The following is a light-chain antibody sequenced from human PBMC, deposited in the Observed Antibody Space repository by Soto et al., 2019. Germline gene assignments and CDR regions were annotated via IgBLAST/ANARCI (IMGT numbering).Light chain of an antibody. CDR2: DTS. J-gene: IGKJ5*01. Sequence: EIVLTQSPATLSLSPGERATLSCRASQTVGSYLAWFRQTPGQAPRLLIYDTSIRATGIPARFSGSGSGTDFTLTISSLQPEDFATYYCLQYKNSPITFGQGTRLEI. CDR3: LQYKNSPIT. CDR1: QTVGSY. V-gene: IGKV3-11*01.